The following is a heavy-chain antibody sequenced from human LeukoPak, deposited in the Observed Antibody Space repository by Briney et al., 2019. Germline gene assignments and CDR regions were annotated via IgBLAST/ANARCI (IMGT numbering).Heavy chain of an antibody. CDR3: GRVKEASAFDI. J-gene: IGHJ3*02. D-gene: IGHD5-12*01. CDR2: ISSSSSYI. Sequence: GGSLRLSCAASGFTFSSYRTNWVRQAPGKGLEWVSSISSSSSYIYYADSVKGRFTISRDNAKNSLYLQMNSLRAEDTAVYYCGRVKEASAFDIWGQGTMVTVSS. CDR1: GFTFSSYR. V-gene: IGHV3-21*01.